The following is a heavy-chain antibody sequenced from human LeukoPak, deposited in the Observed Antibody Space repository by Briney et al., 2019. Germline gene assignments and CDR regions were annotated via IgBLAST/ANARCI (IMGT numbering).Heavy chain of an antibody. J-gene: IGHJ4*02. CDR3: AKLDVPYYYGSGSYPTLAY. V-gene: IGHV3-48*01. CDR2: ISSSSSTI. CDR1: GFTFSSYS. Sequence: GGSLRLSCAASGFTFSSYSMNWVRQAPGKGLEWVSYISSSSSTIDYADSVQGRFTISIDNSKNTLYLQMNSLRAEDTAVYYCAKLDVPYYYGSGSYPTLAYWGQGTLVTVSS. D-gene: IGHD3-10*01.